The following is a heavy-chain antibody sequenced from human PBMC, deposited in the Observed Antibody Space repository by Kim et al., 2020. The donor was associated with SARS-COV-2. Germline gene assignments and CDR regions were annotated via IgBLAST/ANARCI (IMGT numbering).Heavy chain of an antibody. D-gene: IGHD5-12*01. J-gene: IGHJ4*02. Sequence: NLHPSLKRRVTISVDASKNQLSLKLSSVTAADAAVYYCARDRGYSGYVDYWGQGTLVTVSS. CDR3: ARDRGYSGYVDY. V-gene: IGHV4-34*01.